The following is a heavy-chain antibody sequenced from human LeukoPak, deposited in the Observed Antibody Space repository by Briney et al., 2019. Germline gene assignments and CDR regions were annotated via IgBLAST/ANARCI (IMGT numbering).Heavy chain of an antibody. Sequence: GGSLRLSCAASGFSFSSYWMLWVRQAPGKGLMWVSLISTDGKSTRYAESVKGRFTISRDNAKNALYLQMDILRVEDTALYFCVRDYQFIQEVWGQGTTVTVSS. CDR1: GFSFSSYW. D-gene: IGHD2-2*01. CDR2: ISTDGKST. CDR3: VRDYQFIQEV. V-gene: IGHV3-74*01. J-gene: IGHJ6*02.